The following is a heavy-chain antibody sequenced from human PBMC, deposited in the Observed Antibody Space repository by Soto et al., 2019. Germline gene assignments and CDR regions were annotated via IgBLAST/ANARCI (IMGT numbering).Heavy chain of an antibody. D-gene: IGHD3-10*01. V-gene: IGHV4-4*02. CDR1: GASIITDNW. Sequence: QVQLQESGPGLVKPSGTLSLTCALSGASIITDNWWSWVRQPPGKEMEWIGEIYNSGNTNFNPSVKSRVTISVDTSKIQFSLTVSSVTAADTAIYYCARASASSNLRGVVITWGQGTLVTVSS. J-gene: IGHJ5*02. CDR3: ARASASSNLRGVVIT. CDR2: IYNSGNT.